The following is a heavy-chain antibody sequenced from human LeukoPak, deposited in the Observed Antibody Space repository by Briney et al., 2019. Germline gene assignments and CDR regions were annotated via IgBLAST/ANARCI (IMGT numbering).Heavy chain of an antibody. V-gene: IGHV4-59*08. J-gene: IGHJ4*02. CDR3: ARRFYYDGHHDS. CDR1: AASIRNNH. D-gene: IGHD3-22*01. CDR2: IYSTGST. Sequence: PSETLSLTCTVSAASIRNNHWSWIRQPPGEGLEWIGYIYSTGSTSYNPSLKSRVTISVDTSKNQFPLNLTSVTAADTAVYYCARRFYYDGHHDSWGQGTLVTVSS.